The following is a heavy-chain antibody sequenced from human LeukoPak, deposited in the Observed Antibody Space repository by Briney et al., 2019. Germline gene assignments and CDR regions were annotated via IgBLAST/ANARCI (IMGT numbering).Heavy chain of an antibody. CDR1: GYTFTSYD. Sequence: ASVKVSCKASGYTFTSYDINWVRQATGQGLEWMGWMNPNSGHTGYALNFQGRVTMTRNTSITTAYMELSSLRSEDTAVYYCARVPLRLGELSSKRGFDPWGQGTLVTVSS. D-gene: IGHD3-16*02. V-gene: IGHV1-8*01. J-gene: IGHJ5*02. CDR2: MNPNSGHT. CDR3: ARVPLRLGELSSKRGFDP.